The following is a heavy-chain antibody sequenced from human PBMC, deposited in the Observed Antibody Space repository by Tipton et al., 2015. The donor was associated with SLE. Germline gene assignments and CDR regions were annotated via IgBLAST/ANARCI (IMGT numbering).Heavy chain of an antibody. CDR3: ARSYGVGVYYFDY. Sequence: QLVQSGPEVKKPGASVKVSCKASGYTFTSYGISWVRQAPGQGLEWMGWIIPIFGTANYAQKFQGRVTITADESTSTAYMELSSLRSEDTAVYYCARSYGVGVYYFDYWGQGTLVTVSS. D-gene: IGHD6-13*01. CDR2: IIPIFGTA. CDR1: GYTFTSYG. J-gene: IGHJ4*02. V-gene: IGHV1-69*13.